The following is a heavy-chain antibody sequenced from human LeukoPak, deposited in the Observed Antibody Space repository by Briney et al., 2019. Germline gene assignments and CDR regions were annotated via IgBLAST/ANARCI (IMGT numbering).Heavy chain of an antibody. CDR2: IRYDGSNK. V-gene: IGHV3-30*02. CDR1: GFTFSRYG. J-gene: IGHJ4*02. Sequence: GGSLRLSCAASGFTFSRYGMHWVRQAPGKGLEWVAFIRYDGSNKYHVDSVKGRFSISRDNSKNTLYLQMNSLRAEDTAVYYCAQSRGEQLYFRDSDYWGQGILVAVSS. D-gene: IGHD1-26*01. CDR3: AQSRGEQLYFRDSDY.